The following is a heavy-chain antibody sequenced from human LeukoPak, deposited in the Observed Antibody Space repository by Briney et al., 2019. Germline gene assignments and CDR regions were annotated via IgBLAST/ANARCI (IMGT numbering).Heavy chain of an antibody. D-gene: IGHD3-10*01. CDR2: ISGGAVST. CDR3: ARARTNYYSSGVYDAFDI. V-gene: IGHV3-23*01. CDR1: GFTFSNYG. Sequence: GGSLRLSCAASGFTFSNYGMSWVRQAPGKGLDWVSAISGGAVSTYYADSVKGRFTISRDNAKNSLYMQMNSLRAEDTALYFCARARTNYYSSGVYDAFDIWGQGTMVTVSS. J-gene: IGHJ3*02.